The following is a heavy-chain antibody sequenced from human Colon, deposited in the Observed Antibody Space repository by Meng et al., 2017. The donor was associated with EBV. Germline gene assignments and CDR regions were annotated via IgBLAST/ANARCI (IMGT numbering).Heavy chain of an antibody. Sequence: QGQLPGSGPGLVKPSPTLSFPCTVSGGSVSSGVYYWTWIRQHPGKGLEWFGHIYYSGSTFYNPSLKRRVIISIDTSKNQFSLNLRSVTAADTAVYYCARVSSGWDYFDYWGQGTLVTVSS. CDR3: ARVSSGWDYFDY. V-gene: IGHV4-31*03. J-gene: IGHJ4*02. D-gene: IGHD6-19*01. CDR2: IYYSGST. CDR1: GGSVSSGVYY.